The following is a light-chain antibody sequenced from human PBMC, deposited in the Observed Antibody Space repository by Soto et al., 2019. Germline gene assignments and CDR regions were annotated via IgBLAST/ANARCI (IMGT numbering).Light chain of an antibody. J-gene: IGLJ1*01. CDR2: DDN. V-gene: IGLV1-51*01. CDR3: GSWDSSLSAYV. Sequence: QSVLTQPPSVSAAPGQKVTISCSGSSSNIGGNSVSWYQQLPGTAPKLLIYDDNKRPSGIPDRSSGSKSGTSATLGITAFQTGDEADYYCGSWDSSLSAYVFGTGTKVTVL. CDR1: SSNIGGNS.